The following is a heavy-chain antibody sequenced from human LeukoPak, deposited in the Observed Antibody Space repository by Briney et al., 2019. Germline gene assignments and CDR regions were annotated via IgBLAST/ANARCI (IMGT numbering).Heavy chain of an antibody. V-gene: IGHV4-30-2*01. CDR1: GGSISSGSYY. D-gene: IGHD6-25*01. J-gene: IGHJ4*02. Sequence: PSETLSLTCTVSGGSISSGSYYWSWIRQPAGKGLEWIGYIYHSGSTYYNPSLKSRVTISVDRSKNQFSLKLSSVTAADTAVYYCARVRGYRFDYWGQGTLVTVSS. CDR2: IYHSGST. CDR3: ARVRGYRFDY.